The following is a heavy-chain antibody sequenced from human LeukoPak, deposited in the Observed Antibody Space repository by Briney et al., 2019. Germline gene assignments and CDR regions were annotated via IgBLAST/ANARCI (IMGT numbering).Heavy chain of an antibody. Sequence: SETLSLTCTVSGGSISSGGYYWSWIRQPPGKGLEWIGEINHSGSTNYNPSLKSRVAISVDTSKNQFSLKLSSVTAADTAVYYCARVPQWLLSDRYYYYYGMDVWGQGTTVTVSS. V-gene: IGHV4-39*07. CDR2: INHSGST. CDR1: GGSISSGGYY. J-gene: IGHJ6*02. CDR3: ARVPQWLLSDRYYYYYGMDV. D-gene: IGHD3-3*01.